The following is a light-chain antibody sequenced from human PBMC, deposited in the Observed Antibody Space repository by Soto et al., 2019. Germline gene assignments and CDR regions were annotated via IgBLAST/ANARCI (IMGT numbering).Light chain of an antibody. CDR2: EGS. V-gene: IGLV2-23*01. J-gene: IGLJ1*01. Sequence: QSVLTQPASVSGSPGQSITISCTGTSSDVGSYNLVSWYQQNPGKAPKPMIYEGSKRPSGVSNRFSGSKSGNTASLTISGLQAEDEADYYCCSYAGSSTPYVFGSGTKVTVL. CDR3: CSYAGSSTPYV. CDR1: SSDVGSYNL.